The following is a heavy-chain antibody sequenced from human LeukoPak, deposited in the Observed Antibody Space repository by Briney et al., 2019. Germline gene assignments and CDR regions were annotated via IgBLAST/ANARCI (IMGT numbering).Heavy chain of an antibody. CDR3: ATVRGVLDY. CDR2: IKSKAEGETT. Sequence: GGSLRLSCAVSGFTFSNAWMNWVRQAPGKGLESVGRIKSKAEGETTDYAAPVKGRFTISRDDSKNTLYSQMNSLKTEDTAVYYCATVRGVLDYWGQGTLVTVSS. V-gene: IGHV3-15*01. CDR1: GFTFSNAW. J-gene: IGHJ4*02. D-gene: IGHD3-10*01.